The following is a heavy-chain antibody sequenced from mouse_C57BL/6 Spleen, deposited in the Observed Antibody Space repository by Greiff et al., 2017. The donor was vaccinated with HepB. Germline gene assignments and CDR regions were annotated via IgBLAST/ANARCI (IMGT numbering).Heavy chain of an antibody. CDR1: GYTFTSYW. Sequence: VQLQQPGAELVKPGASVKMSCKASGYTFTSYWITWVKQRPGQGLEWIGDIYPGSGSTNYNEKFKSKATLTVDTSSSTAYMQLSSLTSEDSAVYYCARSHGRSSWYFDVWGTGTTVTVSS. V-gene: IGHV1-55*01. CDR3: ARSHGRSSWYFDV. J-gene: IGHJ1*03. D-gene: IGHD1-1*01. CDR2: IYPGSGST.